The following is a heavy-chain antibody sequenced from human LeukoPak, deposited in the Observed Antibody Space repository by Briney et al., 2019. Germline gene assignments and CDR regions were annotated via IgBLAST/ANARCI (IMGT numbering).Heavy chain of an antibody. J-gene: IGHJ4*02. CDR1: GYTFTGHY. CDR3: ARPWNWNYAPFDY. Sequence: ASVKVSCKASGYTFTGHYIHWVRQAPGQGLEWMGWINPKNAGTNYAQKFQGRVTMTRDTSISTAYMELSRLRSDDTAVYYCARPWNWNYAPFDYWGQGTLVTVSS. V-gene: IGHV1-2*02. CDR2: INPKNAGT. D-gene: IGHD1-7*01.